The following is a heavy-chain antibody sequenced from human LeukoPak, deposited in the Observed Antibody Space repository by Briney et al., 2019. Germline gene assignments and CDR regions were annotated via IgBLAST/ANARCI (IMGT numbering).Heavy chain of an antibody. CDR2: IYYSGST. V-gene: IGHV4-59*01. D-gene: IGHD4-17*01. CDR1: GGSISSYY. J-gene: IGHJ4*02. Sequence: SETLSLTCTVSGGSISSYYWSWIRQPPGKGLEWIGYIYYSGSTNDNPSLKSRVTISVDTSKNQFSLKLSSVTAADPAVYYCARDWRDGDQLNFDYWGQGTLVTVSS. CDR3: ARDWRDGDQLNFDY.